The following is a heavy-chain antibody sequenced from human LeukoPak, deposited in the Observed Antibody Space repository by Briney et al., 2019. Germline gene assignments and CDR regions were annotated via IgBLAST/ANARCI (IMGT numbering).Heavy chain of an antibody. CDR1: GGSIGSYY. CDR2: IYYSGST. Sequence: SETLSLTCTVSGGSIGSYYWSWIRQPPGKGLEWIGYIYYSGSTNYNPSLKSRVTISVDTSKNQFSLKLSSVTAADTAVYYCARDRGLLYSDYWGQGALVTVSS. D-gene: IGHD3-10*02. V-gene: IGHV4-59*01. J-gene: IGHJ4*02. CDR3: ARDRGLLYSDY.